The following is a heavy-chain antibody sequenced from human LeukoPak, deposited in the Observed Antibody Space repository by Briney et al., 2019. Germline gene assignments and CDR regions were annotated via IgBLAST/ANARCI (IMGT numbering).Heavy chain of an antibody. CDR1: GDSVSSNSAA. Sequence: SQTLSLTCAISGDSVSSNSAAWNWIRQSPSGGLEWLGRTYYRSKWYNDYAVSVKSRITFNPDRSKNQVSLQMNSVTPEDTAVYYCARETTSLFDSWGQGTLVTVSS. V-gene: IGHV6-1*01. J-gene: IGHJ4*02. D-gene: IGHD2/OR15-2a*01. CDR2: TYYRSKWYN. CDR3: ARETTSLFDS.